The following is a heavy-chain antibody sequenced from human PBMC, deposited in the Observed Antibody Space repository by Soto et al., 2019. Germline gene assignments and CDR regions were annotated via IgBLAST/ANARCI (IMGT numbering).Heavy chain of an antibody. J-gene: IGHJ4*02. V-gene: IGHV3-30-3*01. D-gene: IGHD1-26*01. CDR3: ASLPWELLDY. Sequence: QVQLVESGGGVVQPGRSLRLSCAASGFTFSSYAMHWVRQAPGKGLEWVAVISYDGSNKYYADSVKGRFTISRDNSKNTLYLQMNSLRAEDTAVYYCASLPWELLDYWGQGTLVTVSS. CDR1: GFTFSSYA. CDR2: ISYDGSNK.